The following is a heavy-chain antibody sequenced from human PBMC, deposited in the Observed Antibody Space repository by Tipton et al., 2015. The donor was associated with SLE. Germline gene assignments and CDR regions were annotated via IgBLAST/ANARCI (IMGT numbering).Heavy chain of an antibody. CDR3: TKTGGSYPRMIYFDY. CDR2: ISRSGDTT. CDR1: GFTFNNYA. D-gene: IGHD1-26*01. Sequence: SLRLSCAASGFTFNNYAMNWVRQAPGKGLEWVSVISRSGDTTYYADSVRGRFTISRDNSKNTLFLHMNILRVEDTAIYYCTKTGGSYPRMIYFDYWGQGTLVTASS. V-gene: IGHV3-23*01. J-gene: IGHJ4*02.